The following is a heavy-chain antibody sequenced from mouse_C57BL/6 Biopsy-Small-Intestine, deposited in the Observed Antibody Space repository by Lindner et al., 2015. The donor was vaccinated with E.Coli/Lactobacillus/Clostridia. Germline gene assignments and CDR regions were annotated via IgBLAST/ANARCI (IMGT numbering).Heavy chain of an antibody. CDR3: ARQGGGDAMDY. D-gene: IGHD1-1*02. Sequence: VQLQESGAELVRLGTSVKMSCKASGYTFTNYWIGWAKQRPGHGLEWIGDIYPGGGYTNYNEKFKGKATLTADKSSSTAYMQFSSLTSEDSAIYYCARQGGGDAMDYWGQGTSVTVSS. CDR1: GYTFTNYW. CDR2: IYPGGGYT. V-gene: IGHV1-63*01. J-gene: IGHJ4*01.